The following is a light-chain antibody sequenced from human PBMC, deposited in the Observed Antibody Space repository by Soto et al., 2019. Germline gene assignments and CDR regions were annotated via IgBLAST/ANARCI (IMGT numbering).Light chain of an antibody. CDR3: QQYNSYWT. CDR2: KAS. V-gene: IGKV1-5*03. Sequence: DIQMTQSPSTLFASVGDRVTITCRASQSISSSLAWYQQKPGKAPKLLIYKASSLESGVPSRFSGIRSRTEFTHTISSVQHYDFETYYCQQYNSYWTFGQGTKGEIK. CDR1: QSISSS. J-gene: IGKJ1*01.